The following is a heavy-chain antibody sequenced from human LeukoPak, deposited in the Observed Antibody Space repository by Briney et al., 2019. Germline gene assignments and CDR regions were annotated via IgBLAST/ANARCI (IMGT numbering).Heavy chain of an antibody. CDR1: GYTFTSNY. CDR2: IYPRDGST. V-gene: IGHV1-46*01. Sequence: GASVKVSCKASGYTFTSNYIHWVRQAPGQGLEWMGMIYPRDGSTSYAQKLQGRVTMTTDTSTSIAYMELRSLRSDDTAVYYCARAVTNSNYVRYNYFDYWGQGILVTVSS. CDR3: ARAVTNSNYVRYNYFDY. J-gene: IGHJ4*02. D-gene: IGHD4-11*01.